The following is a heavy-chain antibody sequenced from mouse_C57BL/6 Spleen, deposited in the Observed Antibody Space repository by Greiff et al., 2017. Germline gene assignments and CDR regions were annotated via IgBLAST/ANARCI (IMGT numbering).Heavy chain of an antibody. CDR1: GYTFTDYN. Sequence: LQQSGPELVKPGASVKMSCKASGYTFTDYNMHWVKQSHGKSLEWIGYINPNNGGTSYNQKFKGKATLTVNKSSSTAYMELRSLTSEDSAVYYCATAYYSNYDYAMDYWGQGTSVTVSS. D-gene: IGHD2-5*01. J-gene: IGHJ4*01. CDR3: ATAYYSNYDYAMDY. V-gene: IGHV1-22*01. CDR2: INPNNGGT.